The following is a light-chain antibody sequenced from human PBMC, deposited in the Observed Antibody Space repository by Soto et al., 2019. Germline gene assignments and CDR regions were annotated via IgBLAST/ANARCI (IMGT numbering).Light chain of an antibody. Sequence: EIVLTQSPGTLSLSPGERATLSCRASQRVSSFYLAWYQQKPGQAPRLLIYDVSSRATGIPDRFSGSGSGTDFTLTISRLEPEDFAVYYCQQYGSSPTFGQGTKVEIK. J-gene: IGKJ1*01. V-gene: IGKV3-20*01. CDR3: QQYGSSPT. CDR2: DVS. CDR1: QRVSSFY.